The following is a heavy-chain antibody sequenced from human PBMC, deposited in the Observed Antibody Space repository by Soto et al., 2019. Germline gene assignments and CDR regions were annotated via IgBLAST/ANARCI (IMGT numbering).Heavy chain of an antibody. CDR1: GGSFSGYY. Sequence: PSETLSLTCAVYGGSFSGYYWSWIRQPPGKGLEWIGEINHSGSTNYNPSLKSRVTISVDTSKNQFSLKLSSVTAADTAVYYCARDRMITFGGVIVGEYYYGMDVWGQGTTVT. J-gene: IGHJ6*02. D-gene: IGHD3-16*02. CDR3: ARDRMITFGGVIVGEYYYGMDV. CDR2: INHSGST. V-gene: IGHV4-34*01.